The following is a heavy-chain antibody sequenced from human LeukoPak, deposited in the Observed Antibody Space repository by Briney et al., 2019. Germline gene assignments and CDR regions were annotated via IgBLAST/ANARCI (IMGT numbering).Heavy chain of an antibody. D-gene: IGHD1/OR15-1a*01. CDR3: ARSQVLGTFDH. Sequence: GGSLRLSCAASGFTFTSYSMNWVRQAPGKGLEWVSSITSTSSYIYYADSVKGRFAISRDNAKNSLYLQMNSLRAEDTAVYFCARSQVLGTFDHWGQGTLLTVSS. CDR1: GFTFTSYS. V-gene: IGHV3-21*01. CDR2: ITSTSSYI. J-gene: IGHJ4*02.